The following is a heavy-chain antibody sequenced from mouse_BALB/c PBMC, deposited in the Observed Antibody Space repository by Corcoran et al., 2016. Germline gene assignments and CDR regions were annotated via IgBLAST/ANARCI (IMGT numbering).Heavy chain of an antibody. D-gene: IGHD2-5*01. CDR2: ILPGSGST. Sequence: QVQLQQSGAELMKPGASVKISCKATGYTFSSYWIEWVKQRPGHGLEWIGEILPGSGSTNYNEKFKGKATFTADTSSNTAYMQLSSLTSEDSAVYYCASRNYYSAWFAYWGQGTLVTVSA. CDR3: ASRNYYSAWFAY. V-gene: IGHV1-9*01. CDR1: GYTFSSYW. J-gene: IGHJ3*01.